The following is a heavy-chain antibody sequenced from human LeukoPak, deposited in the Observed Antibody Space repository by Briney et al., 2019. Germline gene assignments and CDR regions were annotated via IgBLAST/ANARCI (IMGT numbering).Heavy chain of an antibody. Sequence: GGSLRLSCAASGFTFSSYAMSWVRQAPGKGLEGVSAISGSGGSTYYADSVKGRFTISRDKSKNTLYLQMNSLRAEDTAVYYCAKDLSNYYYFDYWGQGTLVTVSS. D-gene: IGHD4-11*01. V-gene: IGHV3-23*01. CDR1: GFTFSSYA. CDR3: AKDLSNYYYFDY. J-gene: IGHJ4*02. CDR2: ISGSGGST.